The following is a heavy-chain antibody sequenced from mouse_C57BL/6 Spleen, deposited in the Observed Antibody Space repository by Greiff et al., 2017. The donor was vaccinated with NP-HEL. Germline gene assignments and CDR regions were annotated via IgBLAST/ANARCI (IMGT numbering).Heavy chain of an antibody. D-gene: IGHD2-13*01. CDR2: IDPEDGEP. Sequence: VQLQQSGAELVKPGASVKLSCTASGFNIKDYYMHWVKQRTEQGLEWIGRIDPEDGEPKYAPKFQGKATITADTSSNAAYLQRSSLTSEDTAVYYGARSGLHPGYWGQGTTLTVSS. V-gene: IGHV14-2*01. CDR3: ARSGLHPGY. CDR1: GFNIKDYY. J-gene: IGHJ2*01.